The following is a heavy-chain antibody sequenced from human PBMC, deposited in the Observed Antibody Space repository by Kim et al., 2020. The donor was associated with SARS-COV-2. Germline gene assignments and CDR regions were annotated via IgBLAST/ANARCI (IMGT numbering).Heavy chain of an antibody. V-gene: IGHV3-48*04. J-gene: IGHJ4*01. D-gene: IGHD3-16*01. CDR2: IGNYRNKI. Sequence: GGSLRLSCVGSGFSFGTWSVSWVRQAPGKGLEWVSYIGNYRNKINYADSVKGRFTISRDTAKNEVYLQMNSLRVGDTAVYYCARDGGVSGLFDYWGHGTLVTVSS. CDR1: GFSFGTWS. CDR3: ARDGGVSGLFDY.